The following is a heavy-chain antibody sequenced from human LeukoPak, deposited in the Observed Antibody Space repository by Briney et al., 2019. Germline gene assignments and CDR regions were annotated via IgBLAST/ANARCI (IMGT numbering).Heavy chain of an antibody. V-gene: IGHV4-31*03. CDR3: ARIYCSSTSCYYDAFDI. CDR2: IYYSGST. D-gene: IGHD2-2*01. Sequence: PSQTLSLTCTVSGGSISSDNYYWSWFRQHPGKGLEWIGYIYYSGSTYYNPSLKSRVTISVDTSKNQFSLKLSSVTAADTAVYYCARIYCSSTSCYYDAFDIWGQGTMVTVSS. J-gene: IGHJ3*02. CDR1: GGSISSDNYY.